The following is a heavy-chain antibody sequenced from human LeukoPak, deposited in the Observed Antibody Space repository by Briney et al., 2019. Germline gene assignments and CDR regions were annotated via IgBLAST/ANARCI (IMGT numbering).Heavy chain of an antibody. D-gene: IGHD3-22*01. V-gene: IGHV4-39*07. Sequence: SETLSLTCSVSGGSISSSSYYLAWIRQPPGKGLEWIGSIYHSGSTYYTPSLTSRVTISVDTSKNQFSLKLSSVTAADTAVYYCARADYYDDSDYYHLDYFDYWGQGTLVTVSS. CDR1: GGSISSSSYY. CDR3: ARADYYDDSDYYHLDYFDY. J-gene: IGHJ4*02. CDR2: IYHSGST.